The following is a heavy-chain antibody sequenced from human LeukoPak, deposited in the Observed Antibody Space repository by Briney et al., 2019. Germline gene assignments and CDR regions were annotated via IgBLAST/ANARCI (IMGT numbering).Heavy chain of an antibody. J-gene: IGHJ4*02. CDR1: GGSFSGYY. Sequence: SETLSLTCAVYGGSFSGYYWSWIRQPPGKGLEWIGEINHSGSTNYNPSLKSRVTISVDTSKNQFSLKLSSVTAADTAVYYCARGGYSGSYLIDDYFDYWGQGTLVTVSS. V-gene: IGHV4-34*01. CDR3: ARGGYSGSYLIDDYFDY. D-gene: IGHD1-26*01. CDR2: INHSGST.